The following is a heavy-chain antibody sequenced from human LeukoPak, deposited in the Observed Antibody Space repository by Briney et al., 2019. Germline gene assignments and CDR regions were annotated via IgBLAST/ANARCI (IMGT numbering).Heavy chain of an antibody. J-gene: IGHJ4*02. CDR1: GFTFTNAW. Sequence: GGSLRLSCAASGFTFTNAWMSWVRQAPGKGLEWVGRIRSKTNGGTTDYAAPVKGRFSISRDDSTNTVYLYMNNLKTEDTALYYCTTDSSGYFYFDYWGQGTLVTVSS. CDR3: TTDSSGYFYFDY. CDR2: IRSKTNGGTT. D-gene: IGHD3-22*01. V-gene: IGHV3-15*01.